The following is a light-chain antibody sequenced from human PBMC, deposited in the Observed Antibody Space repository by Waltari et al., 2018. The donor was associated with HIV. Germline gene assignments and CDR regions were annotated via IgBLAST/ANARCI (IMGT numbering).Light chain of an antibody. CDR2: NSN. V-gene: IGLV2-14*01. J-gene: IGLJ3*02. CDR3: SSYVTGGSLL. Sequence: QSALTQPASVSGSPGQSITISCIRRDIDIGIYAYIYWYHHPPDRAPRLVVFNSNRRPSGSPFRFAGSKSGNTASLTISGLQADDEGVYYCSSYVTGGSLLFGGRTQVTVL. CDR1: DIDIGIYAY.